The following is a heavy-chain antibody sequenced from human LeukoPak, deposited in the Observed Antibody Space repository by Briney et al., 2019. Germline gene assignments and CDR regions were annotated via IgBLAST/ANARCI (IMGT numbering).Heavy chain of an antibody. J-gene: IGHJ4*02. V-gene: IGHV1-69*05. CDR2: IIPIFGTA. Sequence: SVKASCKASGGTFSSYAISWVRQAPGQGLEWMGRIIPIFGTANYAQKFQGRVTITTDESTSTAYMELSSLRSEDTAVYYCARVNRDCSSTSCYNYFDYWGQGTLVTVSS. CDR3: ARVNRDCSSTSCYNYFDY. D-gene: IGHD2-2*02. CDR1: GGTFSSYA.